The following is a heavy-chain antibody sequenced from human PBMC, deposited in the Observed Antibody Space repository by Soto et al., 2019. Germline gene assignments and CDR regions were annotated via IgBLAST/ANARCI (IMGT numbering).Heavy chain of an antibody. CDR1: GFTFSTYG. D-gene: IGHD3-16*02. J-gene: IGHJ6*02. Sequence: QVQLVESGGGEVQPGRSLTLSCAASGFTFSTYGMHWVRQAPGKGLEWVAVISYDGNNKFYSDSVKGRFTISRDNYKNTLTVKKNRVRAEDTAVYFCEKEMKSYRDNDYYCYGMDVWGLGTRVTVSS. V-gene: IGHV3-30*18. CDR2: ISYDGNNK. CDR3: EKEMKSYRDNDYYCYGMDV.